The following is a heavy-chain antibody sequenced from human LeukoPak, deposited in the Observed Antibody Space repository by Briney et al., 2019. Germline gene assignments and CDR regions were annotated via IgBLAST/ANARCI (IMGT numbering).Heavy chain of an antibody. CDR3: ARLLGIHYYYGMDV. J-gene: IGHJ6*02. D-gene: IGHD7-27*01. V-gene: IGHV1-8*01. Sequence: ASVKVSCKASGYTFTSYDINWVRQATGQGLEWMGWVNPNSGNTGYAQKFQGRVTMTRNTSISTVHMELSSLRSEDTAVYYCARLLGIHYYYGMDVWGQGTTVTVSS. CDR2: VNPNSGNT. CDR1: GYTFTSYD.